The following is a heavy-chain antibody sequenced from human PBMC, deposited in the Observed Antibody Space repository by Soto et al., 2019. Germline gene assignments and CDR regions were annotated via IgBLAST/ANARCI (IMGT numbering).Heavy chain of an antibody. CDR2: ISYDGSNK. CDR3: AGGGYCISTSCYLNWFDP. CDR1: GFTFSNYA. V-gene: IGHV3-30-3*01. D-gene: IGHD2-2*01. Sequence: QVHLVESGGGVVQPGRSLRLSCAASGFTFSNYAMHWVRQAPGKGLEWVAIISYDGSNKYYADSVKGRFTISRDNSKNTVYLQMNSLRAEDTDVYYCAGGGYCISTSCYLNWFDPWGQGTLVTVSS. J-gene: IGHJ5*02.